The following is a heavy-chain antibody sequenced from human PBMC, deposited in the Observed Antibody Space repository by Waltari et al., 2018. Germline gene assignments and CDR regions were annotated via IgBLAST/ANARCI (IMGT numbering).Heavy chain of an antibody. D-gene: IGHD1-7*01. J-gene: IGHJ4*02. CDR3: ARGGIGTAPDY. CDR2: IIPICGKA. Sequence: QAQLVQPRAGVNKPGPSVNVPCQASGGTFSSYALSWGRPAPGQGLEWMGRIIPICGKANYAQKFKGGVTITEDKSTSTAYMELSSVRSEDTAVYYCARGGIGTAPDYWGQGTLVTVSS. CDR1: GGTFSSYA. V-gene: IGHV1-69*04.